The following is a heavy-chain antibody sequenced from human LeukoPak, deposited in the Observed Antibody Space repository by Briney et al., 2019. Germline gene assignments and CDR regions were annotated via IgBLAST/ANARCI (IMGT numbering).Heavy chain of an antibody. CDR3: ARDLPRYCSSTSCPNWFDP. Sequence: ASVKVSCKASGYTFTGYYMHWVRQAPGQGLEWMGWINPNSGGTNYAQKFQGRVTMTRDTSISTAYMELSRLRSDDTAVYYCARDLPRYCSSTSCPNWFDPWGQGTLVTVSP. V-gene: IGHV1-2*02. J-gene: IGHJ5*02. CDR2: INPNSGGT. CDR1: GYTFTGYY. D-gene: IGHD2-2*01.